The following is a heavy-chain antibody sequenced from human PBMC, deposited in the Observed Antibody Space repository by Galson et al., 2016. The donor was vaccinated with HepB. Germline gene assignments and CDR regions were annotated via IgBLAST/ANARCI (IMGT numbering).Heavy chain of an antibody. J-gene: IGHJ3*01. D-gene: IGHD3-10*01. CDR3: AKHRVGSVRGVVF. V-gene: IGHV3-23*01. Sequence: SLRLSCAASGFTFSSYAMSWVRQAPGKGLEWVSGLNSGGNTYYADSVKGRFTISRDNSKRTLHLQMNSLRPEDTAVYYCAKHRVGSVRGVVFWGQGTMVTVSS. CDR1: GFTFSSYA. CDR2: LNSGGNT.